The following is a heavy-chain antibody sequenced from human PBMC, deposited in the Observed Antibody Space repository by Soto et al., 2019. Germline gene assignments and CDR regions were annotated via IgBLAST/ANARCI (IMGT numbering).Heavy chain of an antibody. J-gene: IGHJ4*02. V-gene: IGHV4-59*08. CDR2: IYYSGST. CDR3: ARPGRDWGALHY. CDR1: NDSISTYY. Sequence: QVQLQESGPGLVKPSETLSLTCTVSNDSISTYYWTWIRQPPGKGLEWIGFIYYSGSTNYNPSLQSRVTISVDTSKNQFSLKMNYVTAADRAVYYCARPGRDWGALHYWGQGTLVTVSS. D-gene: IGHD7-27*01.